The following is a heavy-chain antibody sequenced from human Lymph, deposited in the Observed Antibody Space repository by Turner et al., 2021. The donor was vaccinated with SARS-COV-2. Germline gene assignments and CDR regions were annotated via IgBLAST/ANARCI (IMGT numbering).Heavy chain of an antibody. J-gene: IGHJ4*02. Sequence: QVQLVQSGAEVKKPGSSVKVSCKASGGTFSSYAISWVRQAPGQGLEWMGGIIPMLDIANNAQEFQGRVTITADKSTSTAYMELSSLRSEDTAVYYCARDVTGPLGYWGQGTLVTVSS. CDR2: IIPMLDIA. CDR1: GGTFSSYA. CDR3: ARDVTGPLGY. D-gene: IGHD1-20*01. V-gene: IGHV1-69*10.